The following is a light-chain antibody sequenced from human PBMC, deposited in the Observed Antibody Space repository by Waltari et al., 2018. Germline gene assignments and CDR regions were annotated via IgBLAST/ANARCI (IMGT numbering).Light chain of an antibody. Sequence: DIHLTQSPSFLSASVGDRVTITCRASQAISSFLAWYQRKPGEAPNLLIYGASTFRSGVPSRFSGSGSDTEFTLTISNLQPEDFATYYCQQSDAFPVTFGGGTK. V-gene: IGKV1-9*01. CDR3: QQSDAFPVT. J-gene: IGKJ4*01. CDR1: QAISSF. CDR2: GAS.